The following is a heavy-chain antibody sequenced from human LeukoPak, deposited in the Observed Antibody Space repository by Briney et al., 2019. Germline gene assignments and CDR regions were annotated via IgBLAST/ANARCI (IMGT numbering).Heavy chain of an antibody. CDR2: INPNRGGT. CDR1: GYTFTGYY. J-gene: IGHJ4*02. V-gene: IGHV1-2*02. D-gene: IGHD3-10*01. CDR3: ASKGGSGSYYTSYYFDY. Sequence: GSVKVSCKASGYTFTGYYMHWVRQAPGQGLEWMGWINPNRGGTNYAQKFQGRVTITADKSTSTAYMELTSLRSEDTAVYYCASKGGSGSYYTSYYFDYWGQGTLVTVSS.